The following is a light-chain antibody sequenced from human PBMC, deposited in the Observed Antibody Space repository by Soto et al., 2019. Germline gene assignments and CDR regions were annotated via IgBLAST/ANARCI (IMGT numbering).Light chain of an antibody. J-gene: IGKJ5*01. CDR1: QSVSSY. CDR2: DAS. CDR3: QQRSNWPPSIT. Sequence: EIVLTQSPATLSLSPGERATLSCRARQSVSSYLAWYQQKPGQAPRLRIYDASNRATGIPARFSGSGSGTDFTLTISSLEPEDFAVYYCQQRSNWPPSITFGQGTRLEIK. V-gene: IGKV3-11*01.